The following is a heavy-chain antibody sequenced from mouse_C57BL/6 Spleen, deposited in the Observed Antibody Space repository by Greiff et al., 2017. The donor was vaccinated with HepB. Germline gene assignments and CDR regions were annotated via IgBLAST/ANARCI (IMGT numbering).Heavy chain of an antibody. J-gene: IGHJ4*01. D-gene: IGHD2-2*01. CDR3: ARNYGWGYAMDY. V-gene: IGHV1-64*01. CDR2: IHPNSGST. CDR1: GYTFTSYW. Sequence: QVQLQQPGAELVKPGASVKLSCKASGYTFTSYWMHWVKQRPGQGLEWIGMIHPNSGSTNYNEKFKSKATLTVDKSSSTAYMQLSSLTSEDSAVYYWARNYGWGYAMDYWGQGTSVTVSS.